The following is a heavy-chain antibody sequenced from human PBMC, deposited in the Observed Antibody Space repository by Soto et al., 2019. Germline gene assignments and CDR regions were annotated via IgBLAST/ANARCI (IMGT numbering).Heavy chain of an antibody. D-gene: IGHD3-22*01. J-gene: IGHJ3*02. Sequence: GGSLRLSCAASGFTFSSYAMSWVRQAPGKGLEWVSAISGSGGSTYYADSVKGRFTISRDNSKNTLYLQMNSLRAEDTAVYYCAKAGYYDSSGYLDAFDIWGQGPMVTVSS. CDR1: GFTFSSYA. CDR3: AKAGYYDSSGYLDAFDI. V-gene: IGHV3-23*01. CDR2: ISGSGGST.